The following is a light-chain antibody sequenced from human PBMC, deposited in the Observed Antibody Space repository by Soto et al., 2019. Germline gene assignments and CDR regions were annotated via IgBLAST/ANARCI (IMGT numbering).Light chain of an antibody. J-gene: IGLJ1*01. CDR2: TNN. V-gene: IGLV1-44*01. CDR3: SSYKGGNPSYV. CDR1: GXNIGSNA. Sequence: QSVLTQPPSASGTPGQRITIRCSGSGXNIGSNAVTWYHQLPRTAPKLLIYTNNQRPSGVPDRFSGSKSGTSASLAISGLQSGDEADYYCSSYKGGNPSYVFGTGTKVTVL.